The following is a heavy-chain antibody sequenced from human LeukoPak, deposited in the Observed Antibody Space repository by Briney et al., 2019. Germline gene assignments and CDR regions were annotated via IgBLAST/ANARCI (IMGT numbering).Heavy chain of an antibody. CDR3: ANLRAYRLRGYYYYGMDV. J-gene: IGHJ6*02. CDR2: FDPEDGET. Sequence: ASVKVSCKVSGYTLTELSMHWVRQAPGKGLEWMGGFDPEDGETIYAQKFQGRVTMTEDTSTDTAYMELSSLRSEDTAVYYCANLRAYRLRGYYYYGMDVWGQGTTVTVSS. V-gene: IGHV1-24*01. CDR1: GYTLTELS. D-gene: IGHD2-21*01.